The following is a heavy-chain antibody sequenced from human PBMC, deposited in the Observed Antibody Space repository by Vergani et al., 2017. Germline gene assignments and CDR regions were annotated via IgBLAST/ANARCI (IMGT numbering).Heavy chain of an antibody. CDR3: AKDRITIFGVVIFYYYGMDV. V-gene: IGHV3-30*18. J-gene: IGHJ6*02. CDR1: GFTFSSYG. Sequence: QVQLVESGGGVVQPGRSLRLSCAASGFTFSSYGMHWVRQAPGKGLEWVAVISYDGSNKYYADSVKGRFTISRDNSKNTLYLQMNSLRAEDTAVYYCAKDRITIFGVVIFYYYGMDVWGQGTTVTVSS. D-gene: IGHD3-3*01. CDR2: ISYDGSNK.